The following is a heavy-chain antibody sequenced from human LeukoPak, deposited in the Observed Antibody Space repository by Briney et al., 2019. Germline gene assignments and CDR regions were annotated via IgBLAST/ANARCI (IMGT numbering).Heavy chain of an antibody. CDR3: ARNPSCGGDCYSLDY. D-gene: IGHD2-21*02. V-gene: IGHV3-74*01. Sequence: GRSLRLSCAAPGFTFSSYWMHWVRQAPGKGLVWVSRITSDGSSTTYADSVKGRFTISRDNAKNTLYLQMNSLRAEDTAVYYCARNPSCGGDCYSLDYWGQGTLVTVSS. CDR2: ITSDGSST. CDR1: GFTFSSYW. J-gene: IGHJ4*02.